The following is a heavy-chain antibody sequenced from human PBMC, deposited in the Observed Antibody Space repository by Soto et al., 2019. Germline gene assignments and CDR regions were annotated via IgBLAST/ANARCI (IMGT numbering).Heavy chain of an antibody. J-gene: IGHJ4*02. CDR2: ISGSGGST. V-gene: IGHV3-23*01. Sequence: GGSLRLSCAASGFTFSSYAMSLVRQAPGKGLEWVSAISGSGGSTYYADSVKGRFTISRDNSKNTLYLQMNSLRAEDTAVYYCAKAYCSSTSCYLPPFDYWGQGTLVTVSS. CDR3: AKAYCSSTSCYLPPFDY. D-gene: IGHD2-2*01. CDR1: GFTFSSYA.